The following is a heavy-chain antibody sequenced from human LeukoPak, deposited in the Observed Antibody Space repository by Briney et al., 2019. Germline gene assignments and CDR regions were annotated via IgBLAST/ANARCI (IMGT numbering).Heavy chain of an antibody. J-gene: IGHJ3*02. Sequence: KASETLSLTCAVYGGSFSGYYWSWIRQPPGKGLEWIGEIVHSGNTKYNPSLKSRVTISVDTSKNQFSLNLTSVTAAYTAVYYCARFGSSTWYKGAFDIWGQGTMVTVAS. CDR3: ARFGSSTWYKGAFDI. D-gene: IGHD6-13*01. CDR1: GGSFSGYY. CDR2: IVHSGNT. V-gene: IGHV4-34*12.